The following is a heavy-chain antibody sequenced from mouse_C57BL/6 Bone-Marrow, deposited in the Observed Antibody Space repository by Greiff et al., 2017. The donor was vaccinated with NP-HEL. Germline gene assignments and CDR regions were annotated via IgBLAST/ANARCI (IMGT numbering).Heavy chain of an antibody. V-gene: IGHV5-16*01. D-gene: IGHD1-1*01. CDR2: INYDGSST. CDR3: ARSYYYGSILDY. Sequence: VMLVESEGGLVQPGSSMKLSCTASGFTFSAYYMAWVRQVPEKGLEWVANINYDGSSTYYLDSLKSRFIISRDNAKNILYLQMSSLKSEDTATYYCARSYYYGSILDYWGQGTTLTVSS. J-gene: IGHJ2*01. CDR1: GFTFSAYY.